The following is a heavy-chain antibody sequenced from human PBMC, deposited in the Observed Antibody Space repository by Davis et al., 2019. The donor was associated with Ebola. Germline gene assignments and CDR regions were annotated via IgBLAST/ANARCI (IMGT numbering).Heavy chain of an antibody. Sequence: GGSLRLSCAASGFTFSSYAMNWVRQAPGKGLEWVSVIQSGGGTYYADSVKGRFTISRDNSKNTLYLQMNSLRAEDTAVYYCAREDSSGYLDYWGQGTLVTVSS. CDR3: AREDSSGYLDY. CDR1: GFTFSSYA. J-gene: IGHJ4*02. CDR2: IQSGGGT. V-gene: IGHV3-66*02. D-gene: IGHD3-22*01.